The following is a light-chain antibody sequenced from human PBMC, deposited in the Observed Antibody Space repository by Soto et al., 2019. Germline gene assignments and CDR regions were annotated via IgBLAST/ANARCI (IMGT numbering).Light chain of an antibody. J-gene: IGKJ5*01. Sequence: EIVLTQSPGTLSLSPGERATLSCSASQSVSSSYLAWYQQKPGQAPRLLIYGASSRATGIPARFSGSGSGTNFTLTISRLEPEDFAVYYCRQYASSPITFGQGTRLAIK. V-gene: IGKV3-20*01. CDR1: QSVSSSY. CDR3: RQYASSPIT. CDR2: GAS.